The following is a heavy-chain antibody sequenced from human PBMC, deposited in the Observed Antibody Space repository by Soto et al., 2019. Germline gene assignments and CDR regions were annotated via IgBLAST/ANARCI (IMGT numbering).Heavy chain of an antibody. CDR1: GFTFSSYA. CDR3: ARTRSAWSDFHYYSLDV. CDR2: IGDRGTIA. D-gene: IGHD1-26*01. V-gene: IGHV3-23*01. Sequence: EVQVLESGGGLVQPGGSLRLSCAASGFTFSSYAMTWVRQAPGKGLEWVSSIGDRGTIAFYADSVKGRFTISRDNSNSALYVQMNSLTGEDTAVYYCARTRSAWSDFHYYSLDVWGQGTTVTVSS. J-gene: IGHJ6*02.